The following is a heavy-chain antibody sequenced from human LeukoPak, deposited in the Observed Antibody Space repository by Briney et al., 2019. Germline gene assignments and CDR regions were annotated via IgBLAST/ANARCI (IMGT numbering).Heavy chain of an antibody. V-gene: IGHV4-34*01. CDR2: INHSGTA. CDR1: VGPFSGYY. CDR3: ATKTSLTYYYNRREVFGLDV. D-gene: IGHD3-22*01. Sequence: SQTLSLTCAVNVGPFSGYYWSWVRQPPGKGLEWIGEINHSGTANYNPSPKSRVTISVDSSNSQFSLKLTSVPAADTAVYYCATKTSLTYYYNRREVFGLDVWGQWTTVTVSS. J-gene: IGHJ6*02.